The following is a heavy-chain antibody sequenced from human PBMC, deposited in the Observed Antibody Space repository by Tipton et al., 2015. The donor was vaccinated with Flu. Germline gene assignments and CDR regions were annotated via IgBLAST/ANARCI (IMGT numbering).Heavy chain of an antibody. Sequence: TLSLTCSVSGYSIRSAYYWGWVRRPPGKGLEWIGTIYHSGTTYYNPPLKSRLTILVDTSKNQFSLRLSSVTAADTAVYYCARHTGDSVRGVIDYWGRGTLVTVSS. D-gene: IGHD3-10*02. CDR3: ARHTGDSVRGVIDY. CDR1: GYSIRSAYY. CDR2: IYHSGTT. J-gene: IGHJ4*02. V-gene: IGHV4-38-2*01.